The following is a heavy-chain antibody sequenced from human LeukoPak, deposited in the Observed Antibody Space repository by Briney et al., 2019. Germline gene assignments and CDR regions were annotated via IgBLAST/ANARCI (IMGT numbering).Heavy chain of an antibody. D-gene: IGHD3-22*01. Sequence: SGTLSLTCTVSGDSINSLDLWSWVRQPPGKGLEWIGEMYLSGTTHSNPSVKSRVTISIDKSKNQFFLNLSSVTAADTAVYYCAGLVGRYSSGLYYYCFDYWGQGTLVTVSS. CDR2: MYLSGTT. V-gene: IGHV4-4*02. CDR1: GDSINSLDL. J-gene: IGHJ4*02. CDR3: AGLVGRYSSGLYYYCFDY.